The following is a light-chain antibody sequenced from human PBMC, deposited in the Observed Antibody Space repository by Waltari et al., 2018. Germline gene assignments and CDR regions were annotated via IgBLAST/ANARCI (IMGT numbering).Light chain of an antibody. CDR3: QNHERLPAT. Sequence: EIMLTQSPGTLSLSPGERATLSCRASQSIGRYLVWYQQKPGQAPRLLMYEASRRATGIPDRFSGSGSGTDFNLTISRLEPEDFAVYYCQNHERLPATFGQGTKLEIK. V-gene: IGKV3-20*01. CDR1: QSIGRY. CDR2: EAS. J-gene: IGKJ1*01.